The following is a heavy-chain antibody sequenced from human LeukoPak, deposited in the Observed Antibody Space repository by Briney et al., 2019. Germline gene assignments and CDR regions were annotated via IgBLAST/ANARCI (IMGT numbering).Heavy chain of an antibody. CDR1: GGSINDYY. CDR3: ARGSFGHFDR. Sequence: SETLSLTCSVSGGSINDYYWNWIRQPAGKGLEWIGRFYSSGGIYYNPTLKSPVTISVDKSKNQLSLNLRSVTAADTAVYYCARGSFGHFDRWGQGTLVTVSS. CDR2: FYSSGGI. D-gene: IGHD5-18*01. V-gene: IGHV4-4*07. J-gene: IGHJ4*02.